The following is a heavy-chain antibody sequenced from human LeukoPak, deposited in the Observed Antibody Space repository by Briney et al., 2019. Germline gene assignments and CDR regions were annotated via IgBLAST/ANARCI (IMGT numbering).Heavy chain of an antibody. CDR3: ARLVTDAFDI. Sequence: SETLSLTCSVSGGSISGYHWSWIRQPPGKGLEVIGYIYYTGSTHYNPSLKSRVTISLDTSKNQFSLKLNSVTAADTAVYYCARLVTDAFDIWGQGTMVTVSS. CDR2: IYYTGST. CDR1: GGSISGYH. V-gene: IGHV4-59*01. J-gene: IGHJ3*02.